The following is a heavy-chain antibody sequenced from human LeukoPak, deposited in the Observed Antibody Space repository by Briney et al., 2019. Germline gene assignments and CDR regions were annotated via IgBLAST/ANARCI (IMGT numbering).Heavy chain of an antibody. CDR2: INPSGGST. CDR3: ARDPLVWGLRLGNNHYFDY. V-gene: IGHV1-46*01. CDR1: GYTFTTYY. Sequence: ASVKVSCKASGYTFTTYYMHWVRQAPGQGLEWMGIINPSGGSTSYAQKFQGRVTMTRDTSISTAYMELSRLRSDDTAVYYCARDPLVWGLRLGNNHYFDYWGQGTLVTVSS. J-gene: IGHJ4*02. D-gene: IGHD3-16*01.